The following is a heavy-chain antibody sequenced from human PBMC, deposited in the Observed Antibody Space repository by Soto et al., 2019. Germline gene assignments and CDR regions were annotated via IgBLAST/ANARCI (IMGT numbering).Heavy chain of an antibody. CDR3: ERDQQLANHFDS. J-gene: IGHJ4*02. CDR1: GFTFSTYA. CDR2: IIGSGGST. V-gene: IGHV3-23*01. Sequence: EVRLLESGGGLVQPGGSLRLSCAASGFTFSTYAMNWVRQAPGKGLEWVSGIIGSGGSTYYADSVTGRFTISRDNPKSTLCLQLNSLRAEDPAVFYCERDQQLANHFDSWGQGTLVTVSS. D-gene: IGHD6-13*01.